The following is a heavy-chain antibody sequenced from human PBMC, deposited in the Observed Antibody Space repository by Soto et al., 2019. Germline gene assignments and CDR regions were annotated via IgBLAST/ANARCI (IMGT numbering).Heavy chain of an antibody. V-gene: IGHV3-74*01. CDR1: GFTFSSYW. Sequence: EVQLVESGGGLVQPGGSLRLSCAASGFTFSSYWMHWVRQAPGKGLVWVSSINSDGSSTNYADSVKGRFTISRDNAMNTLFRQMDTLRAEDTAVYYCTRSSSSPYYYGMDVWGQGTTVTVSS. J-gene: IGHJ6*02. CDR3: TRSSSSPYYYGMDV. CDR2: INSDGSST. D-gene: IGHD6-13*01.